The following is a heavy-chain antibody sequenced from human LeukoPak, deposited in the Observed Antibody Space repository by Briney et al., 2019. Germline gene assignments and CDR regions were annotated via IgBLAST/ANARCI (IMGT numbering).Heavy chain of an antibody. D-gene: IGHD1-26*01. V-gene: IGHV4-39*01. CDR2: IYYTGST. J-gene: IGHJ4*02. Sequence: PSETLSLTRSVSGASISGGTYYWGWIRQPPGKGLEWIGSIYYTGSTYGNPSLKSHVTISVDTSKNQFSLKLSSVTAADTAVYYCARRGGSGRAFDYWGQGTLVTVSS. CDR3: ARRGGSGRAFDY. CDR1: GASISGGTYY.